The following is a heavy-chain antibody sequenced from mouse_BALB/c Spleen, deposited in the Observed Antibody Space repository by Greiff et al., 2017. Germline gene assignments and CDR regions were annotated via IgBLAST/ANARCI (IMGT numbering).Heavy chain of an antibody. D-gene: IGHD1-2*01. CDR2: IDPANGNT. V-gene: IGHV14-3*02. CDR1: GFNIKDTY. CDR3: ARSGTTATDY. Sequence: VQLKQSGAELVKPGASVKLSCTASGFNIKDTYMHWVKQRPEQGLEWIGRIDPANGNTKYDPKFQGKATITAGTSSNTAYLQLSSLTAEDTAVCYCARSGTTATDYWGQGTTLTVSS. J-gene: IGHJ2*01.